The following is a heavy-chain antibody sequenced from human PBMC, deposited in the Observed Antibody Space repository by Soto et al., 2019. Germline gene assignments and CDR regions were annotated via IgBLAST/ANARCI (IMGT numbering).Heavy chain of an antibody. Sequence: GGSLRLSCVASGFSFSTYWMSWVRQVPGTGLEWVANIKADGSETHYVDSVRGRFTISRDNAKTSLYLQVNSLRAEDTAVYYCAKGGHIDFCGQGTLVTVSS. CDR3: AKGGHIDF. CDR1: GFSFSTYW. J-gene: IGHJ4*02. V-gene: IGHV3-7*03. D-gene: IGHD3-16*01. CDR2: IKADGSET.